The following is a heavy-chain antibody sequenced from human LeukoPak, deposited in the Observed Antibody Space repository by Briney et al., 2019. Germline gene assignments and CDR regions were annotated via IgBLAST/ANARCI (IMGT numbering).Heavy chain of an antibody. D-gene: IGHD3-3*01. Sequence: GGSLRLSCAASGFTFSSYAMSWVRQAPGKGLEWVSAISGSGGSTYYADSVKGRFTISRNNSKNTLYLQMNSLRAEDTAVYYCAKDYDFWSGYPAFDYWGQGTLVTVSS. CDR2: ISGSGGST. CDR3: AKDYDFWSGYPAFDY. J-gene: IGHJ4*02. CDR1: GFTFSSYA. V-gene: IGHV3-23*01.